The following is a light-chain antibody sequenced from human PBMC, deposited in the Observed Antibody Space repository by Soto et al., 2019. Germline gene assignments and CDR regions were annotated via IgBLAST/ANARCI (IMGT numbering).Light chain of an antibody. J-gene: IGKJ5*01. Sequence: EIVMTQSPATLSVSPVERATLSCMASQSVSSNLAWYQQKPGQAPRLLIYGASTRATGIPARFSGSGSGTEFTLTISSLQSEDFAVYSCQQYNNWPHTFGQGTRLEI. V-gene: IGKV3-15*01. CDR3: QQYNNWPHT. CDR2: GAS. CDR1: QSVSSN.